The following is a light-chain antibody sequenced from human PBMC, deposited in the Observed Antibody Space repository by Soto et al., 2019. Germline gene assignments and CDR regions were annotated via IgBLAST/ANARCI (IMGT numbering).Light chain of an antibody. CDR3: QQRSTWPNT. CDR1: QSVSGY. Sequence: EIVLTQSPATLSLSPGERATLSCRASQSVSGYVAWYQQKPGQAPRLLMYDAYVRATDIPARFSGSGSGTDFTRTISSLEPEDFAVYYCQQRSTWPNTFGQGTKLEIK. J-gene: IGKJ2*01. V-gene: IGKV3-11*01. CDR2: DAY.